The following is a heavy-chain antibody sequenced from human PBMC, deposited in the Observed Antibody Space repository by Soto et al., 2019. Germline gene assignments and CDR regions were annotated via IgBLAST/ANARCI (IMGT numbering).Heavy chain of an antibody. J-gene: IGHJ6*02. CDR1: GDSVSSNSAA. D-gene: IGHD1-20*01. CDR2: TYYRSKWYN. CDR3: ARFPYITGTTGDYYYYGMDV. Sequence: SQTLSLTFAISGDSVSSNSAAWNWIRQSPSRGLEWLGRTYYRSKWYNDYAVSVKSRITINPDTSKNQFTLQLNSVTPEDTAVYYCARFPYITGTTGDYYYYGMDVWGQGTTVTVSS. V-gene: IGHV6-1*01.